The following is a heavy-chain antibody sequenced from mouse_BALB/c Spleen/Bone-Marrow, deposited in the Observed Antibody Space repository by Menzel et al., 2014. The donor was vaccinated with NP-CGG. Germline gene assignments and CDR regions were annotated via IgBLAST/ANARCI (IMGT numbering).Heavy chain of an antibody. CDR2: ISRGGST. D-gene: IGHD1-1*01. J-gene: IGHJ1*01. CDR1: GFTFSSYA. Sequence: EVHLVESGGGLVKPGGSLKLSCAASGFTFSSYAMSWVRQTLEKRLEWVASISRGGSTYYPDSVKGRFTISRDNARNILYLQMSSLRSEDTAMYYCARGHTYGSSYWYFDVWGAGTTVTVSS. V-gene: IGHV5-6-5*01. CDR3: ARGHTYGSSYWYFDV.